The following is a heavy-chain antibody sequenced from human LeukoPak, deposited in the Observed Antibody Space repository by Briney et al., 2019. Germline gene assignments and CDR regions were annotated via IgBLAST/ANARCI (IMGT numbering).Heavy chain of an antibody. CDR1: GGTFSSYA. CDR2: INPSGGST. V-gene: IGHV1-46*01. Sequence: GASVKVSCKAPGGTFSSYAISWVRQAPGQGLEWMGIINPSGGSTSYAQKFQGRVTMTRDTSTSTVYMELSSLRSEDTAVYYCARDSGGDFDYWGQGTLVTVSS. D-gene: IGHD2-21*01. J-gene: IGHJ4*02. CDR3: ARDSGGDFDY.